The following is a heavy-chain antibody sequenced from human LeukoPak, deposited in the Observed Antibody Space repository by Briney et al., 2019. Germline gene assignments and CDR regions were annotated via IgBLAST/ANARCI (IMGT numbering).Heavy chain of an antibody. CDR2: INHSGST. Sequence: SETLSLTCAVYGGSFSGYYWSWIRQPPGKGLEWIGEINHSGSTNYNPSLKSRVTISVDTSKNQFSLKMSSVTAADTAVYYCARVYHYNSSGYYYLNAFDIWGQGTMVTVSS. D-gene: IGHD3-22*01. CDR1: GGSFSGYY. J-gene: IGHJ3*02. V-gene: IGHV4-34*01. CDR3: ARVYHYNSSGYYYLNAFDI.